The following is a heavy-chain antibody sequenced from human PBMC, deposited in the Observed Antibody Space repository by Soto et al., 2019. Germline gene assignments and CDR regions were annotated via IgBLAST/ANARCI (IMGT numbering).Heavy chain of an antibody. CDR1: GGTFSSYT. V-gene: IGHV1-69*02. CDR2: IIPILGIA. D-gene: IGHD4-17*01. CDR3: ARSLSHYGYNFDY. Sequence: QVQLVQSGAEVQKPGSSVKVSCTASGGTFSSYTISWVRQASGQGLEWMGRIIPILGIANYAQKFQGRVTITADKSTSTAYMELSSLRSEDTAVYYCARSLSHYGYNFDYWGQGTLVTVSS. J-gene: IGHJ4*02.